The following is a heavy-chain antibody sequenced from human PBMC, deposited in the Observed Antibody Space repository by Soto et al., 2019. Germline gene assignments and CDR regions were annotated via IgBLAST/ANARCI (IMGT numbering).Heavy chain of an antibody. CDR1: GGSISSYY. D-gene: IGHD1-1*01. Sequence: SETMSLTCTVSGGSISSYYWSWIRQPPGKGLEWIGYIYYSGSTNYNPSLESRLTISIDTSKNQFSLRLASVTAADTAVYYCARTLPNRQLFDSWSQGTLVTVSS. V-gene: IGHV4-59*01. J-gene: IGHJ4*02. CDR3: ARTLPNRQLFDS. CDR2: IYYSGST.